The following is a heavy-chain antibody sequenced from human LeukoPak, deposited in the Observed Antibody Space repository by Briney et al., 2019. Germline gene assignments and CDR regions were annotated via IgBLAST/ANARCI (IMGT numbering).Heavy chain of an antibody. J-gene: IGHJ4*02. CDR3: ARGVYNYGRFDY. D-gene: IGHD5-18*01. Sequence: GGSLRLSCVGSGFTVTKSWMSWVRQAPGKGLEWVSIVYIDGITYYTDSVKGRFTVSRDHSQNTMYLQMNNLRDEDTAVYYCARGVYNYGRFDYWGQGTLVTVSS. CDR1: GFTVTKSW. V-gene: IGHV3-53*01. CDR2: VYIDGIT.